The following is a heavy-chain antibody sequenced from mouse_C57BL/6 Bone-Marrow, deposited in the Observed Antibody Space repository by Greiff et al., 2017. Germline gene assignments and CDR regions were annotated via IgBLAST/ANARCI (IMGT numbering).Heavy chain of an antibody. J-gene: IGHJ2*01. CDR2: ISNGGGST. CDR3: ARHPWDY. V-gene: IGHV5-12*02. CDR1: GFTFSDYY. Sequence: EVQLMESGGGLVQPGGSLKLSCATSGFTFSDYYMYWVRQTPEKRLEWVAYISNGGGSTYYPDTVKGRFTISRDNAKNTLYLQMSRLKSEDTAMYYCARHPWDYWGQGTTLTVSS.